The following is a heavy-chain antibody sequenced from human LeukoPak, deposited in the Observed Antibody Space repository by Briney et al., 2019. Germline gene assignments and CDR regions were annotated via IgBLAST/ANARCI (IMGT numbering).Heavy chain of an antibody. CDR3: ARWAPDGGNSGSLDY. Sequence: SETLSLTCTVSGFSFSSGYYWGWIRQPPGKGLEWIGSIYHSGSTHYNPSLTSRVTISVDTSTKQFSLKLSSVTAADTAVYYCARWAPDGGNSGSLDYWGQGTLVTVSS. V-gene: IGHV4-38-2*02. CDR1: GFSFSSGYY. CDR2: IYHSGST. D-gene: IGHD4-23*01. J-gene: IGHJ4*02.